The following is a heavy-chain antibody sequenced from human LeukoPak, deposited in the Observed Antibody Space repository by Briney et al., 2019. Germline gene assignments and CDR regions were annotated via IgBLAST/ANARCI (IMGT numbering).Heavy chain of an antibody. J-gene: IGHJ4*02. Sequence: GSVKVSCKASGYTFTDYYMHWVRQAPGQGPEWMGWINPNSGGTNYAQKFQGRVTMTRDTSISTAYMELSRLRSDDTAVYYCARDWPLDYYDSSGYSNGGYWGQGTLVTVSS. CDR3: ARDWPLDYYDSSGYSNGGY. CDR1: GYTFTDYY. CDR2: INPNSGGT. D-gene: IGHD3-22*01. V-gene: IGHV1-2*02.